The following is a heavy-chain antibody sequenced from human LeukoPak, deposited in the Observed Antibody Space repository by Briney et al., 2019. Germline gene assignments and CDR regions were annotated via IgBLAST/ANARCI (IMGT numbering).Heavy chain of an antibody. J-gene: IGHJ4*02. D-gene: IGHD2/OR15-2a*01. CDR1: GGSISSSIYY. CDR3: ARDSAPNLLAYFDY. Sequence: SETLSLTCIVSGGSISSSIYYWAWVRQPPGTGLEWIGTVFYNGATQYSPSLRSRVTISIDTSTNQFSLKLTSVTAADTAVYYCARDSAPNLLAYFDYWGQGILVTVSS. CDR2: VFYNGAT. V-gene: IGHV4-39*07.